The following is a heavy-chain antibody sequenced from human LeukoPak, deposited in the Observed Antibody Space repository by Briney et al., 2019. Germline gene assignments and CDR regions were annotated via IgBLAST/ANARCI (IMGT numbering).Heavy chain of an antibody. CDR3: ASKRGHSGSLRDAFDI. V-gene: IGHV3-48*01. J-gene: IGHJ3*02. CDR2: ISSSSSTI. D-gene: IGHD1-26*01. Sequence: PGGSLRLSCAASGFTFSSYSMSWVRQAPGKGLEWISYISSSSSTIYYADSVKGRFTISRDNVKNSLYLQMNSLRAEDTAVYYCASKRGHSGSLRDAFDIWGQGTMVTVSS. CDR1: GFTFSSYS.